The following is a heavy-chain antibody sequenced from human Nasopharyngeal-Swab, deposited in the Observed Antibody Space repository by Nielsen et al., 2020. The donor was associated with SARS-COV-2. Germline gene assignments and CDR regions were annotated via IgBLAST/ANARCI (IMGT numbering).Heavy chain of an antibody. Sequence: GESLKISCAASGFTFSNYWMTWVRQAPGKGLEWVAFIAHDASNEYYGDSVKGRFSISRDSSKNTLYLQMDSLRGEDMAVYYCARDAPAHYGAFYWGRGTLVTVSS. V-gene: IGHV3-30*03. J-gene: IGHJ4*02. CDR3: ARDAPAHYGAFY. D-gene: IGHD4-17*01. CDR1: GFTFSNYW. CDR2: IAHDASNE.